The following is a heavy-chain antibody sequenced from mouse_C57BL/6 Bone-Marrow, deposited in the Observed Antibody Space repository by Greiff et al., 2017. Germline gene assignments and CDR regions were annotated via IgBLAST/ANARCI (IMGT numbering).Heavy chain of an antibody. CDR3: ARQGYYSSYAMDY. V-gene: IGHV5-12*01. Sequence: EVKLVESGGGLVQPGGSLKLSCAASGFTISDYYMYWVRQTPEKRLEWVAYISNGGGSTYYPDTVKGRFTISRDNAKNTLYLQMSRLQSEDTAMYYCARQGYYSSYAMDYWGQGTSVTVSS. D-gene: IGHD1-1*01. J-gene: IGHJ4*01. CDR2: ISNGGGST. CDR1: GFTISDYY.